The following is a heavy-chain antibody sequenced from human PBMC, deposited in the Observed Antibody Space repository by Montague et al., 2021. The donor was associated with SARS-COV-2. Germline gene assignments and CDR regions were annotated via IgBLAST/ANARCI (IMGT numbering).Heavy chain of an antibody. V-gene: IGHV3-66*01. CDR2: IYSGDST. J-gene: IGHJ6*02. CDR3: AARARYYYDMDV. Sequence: SLRLSCAASGFTVRSNYMSLFRQAPGKGLEWVSVIYSGDSTYYAYSVKGRFTISRDNSKNTLYLQMNSLRAEDTAVYYCAARARYYYDMDVWGQGTTVTVSS. CDR1: GFTVRSNY.